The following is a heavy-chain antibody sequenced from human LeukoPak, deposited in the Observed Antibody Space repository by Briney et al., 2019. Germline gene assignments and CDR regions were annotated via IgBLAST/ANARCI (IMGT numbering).Heavy chain of an antibody. CDR2: ISSNGDNT. CDR1: GFTFSTYV. J-gene: IGHJ4*02. V-gene: IGHV3-64D*06. Sequence: GGSMRLSCSVSGFTFSTYVMHWVRQAPGKGLEYVSAISSNGDNTYYADPVKGRFTISRDNSKNTLYLQMSSLRADDTAVYYCVRGTGYWGQGTLVTVSS. CDR3: VRGTGY.